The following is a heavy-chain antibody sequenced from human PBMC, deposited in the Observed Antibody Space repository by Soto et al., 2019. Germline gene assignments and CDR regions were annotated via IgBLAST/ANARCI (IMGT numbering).Heavy chain of an antibody. CDR1: GFTFSSYD. J-gene: IGHJ4*02. V-gene: IGHV3-23*01. CDR2: ISVTGSGT. CDR3: ARTTTTKSRDY. Sequence: EVQLLESGGGLVQPGGSLGLSCAASGFTFSSYDMSWVRQAPGKGLEYVSSISVTGSGTYYADSVKGRFTISRDNSKNTLYLQMNSLRVEDTAVYYCARTTTTKSRDYWGQGTLATVSS. D-gene: IGHD4-17*01.